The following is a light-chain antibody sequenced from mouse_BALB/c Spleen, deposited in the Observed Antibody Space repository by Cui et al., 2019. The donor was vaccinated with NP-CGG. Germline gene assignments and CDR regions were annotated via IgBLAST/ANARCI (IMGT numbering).Light chain of an antibody. CDR1: TGAVTTSSY. CDR2: GTN. V-gene: IGLV1*01. J-gene: IGLJ1*01. Sequence: QAVVTQVSALTTSPGETVTPTCCSSTGAVTTSSYANWVQEKPDHLFTGLIGGTNNRVPGVPARFSGSLIGDKAALTITGAQTEDEAIYFCALWYSNHWVFGGGTKLTVL. CDR3: ALWYSNHWV.